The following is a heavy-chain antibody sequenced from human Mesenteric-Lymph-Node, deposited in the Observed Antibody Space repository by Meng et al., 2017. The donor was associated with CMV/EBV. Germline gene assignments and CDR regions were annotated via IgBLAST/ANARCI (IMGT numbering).Heavy chain of an antibody. CDR1: GGSISSGGYY. CDR2: IYYSGST. V-gene: IGHV4-31*03. J-gene: IGHJ4*02. D-gene: IGHD6-19*01. Sequence: TCPVSGGSISSGGYYWSWIRQHPGEGLEWIEYIYYSGSTYYNPSLKSRVTISVDTSKNQFSLKLSSATAADTAVYYCASAVAGNFDYWGQGTLVTVSS. CDR3: ASAVAGNFDY.